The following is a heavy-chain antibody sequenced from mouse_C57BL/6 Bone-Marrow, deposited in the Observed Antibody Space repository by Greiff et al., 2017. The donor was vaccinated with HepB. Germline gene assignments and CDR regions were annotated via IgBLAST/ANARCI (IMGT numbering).Heavy chain of an antibody. CDR3: ARFNY. J-gene: IGHJ3*01. Sequence: QVQLQQPGAELVRPGTSVKLSCKASGYTFSSYWMHWVKQRPGQGLEWIGVIDPADSYTNYNQKFKGKATLTVDTSSSTDYMQLSSLTSEDSAVYYCARFNYWGQGTLVTVSA. V-gene: IGHV1-59*01. CDR2: IDPADSYT. CDR1: GYTFSSYW.